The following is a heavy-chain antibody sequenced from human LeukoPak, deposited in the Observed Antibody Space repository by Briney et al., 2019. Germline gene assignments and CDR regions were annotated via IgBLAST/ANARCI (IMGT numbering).Heavy chain of an antibody. CDR3: AKGYSSSSYYFDY. V-gene: IGHV3-48*01. CDR2: ISSSSSTI. CDR1: GFTFSSYS. J-gene: IGHJ4*02. Sequence: GGSLRLSCAASGFTFSSYSMNWVRQAPGKGLEWVSYISSSSSTIYYADSVKGRFTISRDNSKNTLYLQMNSLRAEDTAVYYCAKGYSSSSYYFDYWGQGTLVTVSS. D-gene: IGHD6-6*01.